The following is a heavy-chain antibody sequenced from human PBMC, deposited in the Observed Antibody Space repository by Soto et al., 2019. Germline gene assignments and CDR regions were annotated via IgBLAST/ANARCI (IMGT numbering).Heavy chain of an antibody. J-gene: IGHJ5*02. CDR3: ARLLRAAAGNWFDP. CDR2: ISAYNGNT. CDR1: AYTCTSYG. Sequence: ASAKPSCKASAYTCTSYGISSVRQATGQGGEWMGWISAYNGNTNYAQKIQGRVTMTTDTSTSTADMELRSRRSDDTAGYYCARLLRAAAGNWFDPWGQGTLVTVSS. V-gene: IGHV1-18*01. D-gene: IGHD6-13*01.